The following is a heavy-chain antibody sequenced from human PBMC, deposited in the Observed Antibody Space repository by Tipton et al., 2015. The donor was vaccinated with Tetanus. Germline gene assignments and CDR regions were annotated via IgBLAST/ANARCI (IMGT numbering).Heavy chain of an antibody. J-gene: IGHJ4*02. Sequence: QLVQSGAEVKKPGESLKISCKGSGYRFTDYWIGWVRQMSGEGLEWMGIIHPADSDTRYSPSFQGQVTISVDKSVNTAYLQWGSLKASDTAMYYCARHSPSLVPDNNWGQGTLVPVAS. CDR2: IHPADSDT. CDR3: ARHSPSLVPDNN. D-gene: IGHD1-14*01. V-gene: IGHV5-51*01. CDR1: GYRFTDYW.